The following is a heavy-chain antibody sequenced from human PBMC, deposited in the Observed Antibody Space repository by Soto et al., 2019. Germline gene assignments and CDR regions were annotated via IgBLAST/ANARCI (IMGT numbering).Heavy chain of an antibody. Sequence: QVQLVESGGGVVQPGRSLRLSCAASGFTFSSYAMHWVRQAPGKGLEWVAVISYDGSNKYYADSVKGRFTISRDNSKNTLYLQMNSLKAEDTAVYYCSNRFDPWGQGTLVTVSS. CDR3: SNRFDP. V-gene: IGHV3-30-3*01. CDR2: ISYDGSNK. CDR1: GFTFSSYA. J-gene: IGHJ5*02.